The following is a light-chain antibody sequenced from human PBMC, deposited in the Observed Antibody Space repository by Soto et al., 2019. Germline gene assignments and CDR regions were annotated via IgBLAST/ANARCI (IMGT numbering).Light chain of an antibody. Sequence: DIQMTQSPSALSASVGDRVTITCRASQTIGNFLNWYQQKPGKAPKLLIYAASTLQSGVPSRFSGSGSGTDFTLTISSLKPDDFATYHCQQYEGNPTFGQGTTVEVK. CDR2: AAS. CDR1: QTIGNF. CDR3: QQYEGNPT. J-gene: IGKJ1*01. V-gene: IGKV1-39*01.